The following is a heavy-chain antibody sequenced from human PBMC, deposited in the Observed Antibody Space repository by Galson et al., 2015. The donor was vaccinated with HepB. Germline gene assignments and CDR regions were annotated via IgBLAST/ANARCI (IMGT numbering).Heavy chain of an antibody. D-gene: IGHD5-12*01. CDR1: GFTFSGSA. Sequence: SLRLSCAASGFTFSGSAMHWVRQASGKGLEWVGRIRSKANSYATAYAASVKGRFTISRDDSKNTAYLQMNSLKTEDTAVYYCTIVATITDFFDYWGQGTLVTVSS. J-gene: IGHJ4*02. CDR3: TIVATITDFFDY. CDR2: IRSKANSYAT. V-gene: IGHV3-73*01.